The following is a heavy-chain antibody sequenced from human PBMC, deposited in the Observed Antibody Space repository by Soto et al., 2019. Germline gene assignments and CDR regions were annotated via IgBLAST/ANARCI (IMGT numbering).Heavy chain of an antibody. CDR2: ISYTGYT. D-gene: IGHD3-10*01. CDR1: GGSVTSGPNY. J-gene: IGHJ1*01. V-gene: IGHV4-61*01. CDR3: VRTFTGAD. Sequence: QVQLQASGPGLVRPSETLSLTCTVSGGSVTSGPNYWNWIRQPPGKGLEWIGYISYTGYTKYSPSRTSRVTLATDVSKTEVSLRMISVTAAVAATYYCVRTFTGADWGQGALVIVSS.